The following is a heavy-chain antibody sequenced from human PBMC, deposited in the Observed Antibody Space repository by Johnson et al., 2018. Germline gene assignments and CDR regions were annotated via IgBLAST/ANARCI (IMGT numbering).Heavy chain of an antibody. CDR3: ARTVINRNDEGYYYGMDV. CDR2: IYYSGST. CDR1: GGSISSYY. J-gene: IGHJ6*02. D-gene: IGHD1-20*01. V-gene: IGHV4-59*01. Sequence: QVQLQESGPGLVKPSETLSLTCTVSGGSISSYYWSWIRQPPGKGLEWIGYIYYSGSTNYNPSLKSRVTISVDTSKTQFSLKLSSVTAADTAVYYCARTVINRNDEGYYYGMDVWGQGTTVTGS.